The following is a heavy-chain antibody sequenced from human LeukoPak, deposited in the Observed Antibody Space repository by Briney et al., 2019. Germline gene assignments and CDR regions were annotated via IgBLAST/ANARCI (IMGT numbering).Heavy chain of an antibody. Sequence: PSQTLSLTCTVSGGSISSGGYYWSWIRQPPGKGLEWIGYIYHSGSTYYNPSLKSRVTISVDTSKNQFSLKLSSVTAADTAVYYCARLEITFGGVIAAWGQGTLVTVSS. V-gene: IGHV4-30-2*01. CDR1: GGSISSGGYY. D-gene: IGHD3-16*02. J-gene: IGHJ5*02. CDR3: ARLEITFGGVIAA. CDR2: IYHSGST.